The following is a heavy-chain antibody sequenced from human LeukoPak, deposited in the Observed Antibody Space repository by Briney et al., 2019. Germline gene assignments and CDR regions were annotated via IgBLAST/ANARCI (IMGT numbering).Heavy chain of an antibody. D-gene: IGHD3-22*01. J-gene: IGHJ5*02. CDR1: GFTCSSYS. V-gene: IGHV4-34*01. CDR3: ARDRDSGYDSSGYPFRDNWFDP. CDR2: INHSGST. Sequence: PGGSLRLSCAASGFTCSSYSMNWVRQPPGKGLEWIGEINHSGSTNYNPSLKSRVTISLDASKNQVSLKLSSVTAADTAVYYCARDRDSGYDSSGYPFRDNWFDPWGQGTLVTVSS.